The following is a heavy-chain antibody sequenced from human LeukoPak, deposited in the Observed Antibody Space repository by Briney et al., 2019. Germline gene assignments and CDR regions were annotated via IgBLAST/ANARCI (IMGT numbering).Heavy chain of an antibody. CDR1: GFTFSSYG. Sequence: GRSLRLSCAASGFTFSSYGMHWVRQAPGKGLEWVAVISYDGSNKYYADSVKGRFTISRDNSKNTLYLQMNSLRGEDTTVYYCAREGVNAFDIWGQGTMVTVFS. J-gene: IGHJ3*02. CDR3: AREGVNAFDI. CDR2: ISYDGSNK. D-gene: IGHD3-22*01. V-gene: IGHV3-30*03.